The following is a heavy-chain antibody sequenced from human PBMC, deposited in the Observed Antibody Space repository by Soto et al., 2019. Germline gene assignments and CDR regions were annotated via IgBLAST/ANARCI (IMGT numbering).Heavy chain of an antibody. J-gene: IGHJ4*02. D-gene: IGHD2-15*01. Sequence: ASVKVSCKASGYTFTSYYMHWVRQAPGQGLEWMGIINPSGGSTSYAQKFQGRVTMTRDTSTSTVYMELSSLRSEDTAVYYCARAPWSGYCSGGSCSEVGDYWGQGTLVTVSS. CDR3: ARAPWSGYCSGGSCSEVGDY. V-gene: IGHV1-46*01. CDR2: INPSGGST. CDR1: GYTFTSYY.